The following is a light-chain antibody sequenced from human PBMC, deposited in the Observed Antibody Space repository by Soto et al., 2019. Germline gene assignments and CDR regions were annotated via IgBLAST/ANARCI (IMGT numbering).Light chain of an antibody. J-gene: IGKJ1*01. CDR3: QHRSNWPSWT. V-gene: IGKV3-11*01. Sequence: EIVLTQSPATLSLSPGERATLSCRASQSIGSYLTWYQQKPGQAPRLLIYDASNRATGIPAKFSGSGSGTDFTLTISSREPEDFAVYYCQHRSNWPSWTFGQGTKVEIK. CDR1: QSIGSY. CDR2: DAS.